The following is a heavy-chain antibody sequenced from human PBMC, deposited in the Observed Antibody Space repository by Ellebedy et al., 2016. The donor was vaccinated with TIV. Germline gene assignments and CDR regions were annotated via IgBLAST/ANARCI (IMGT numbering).Heavy chain of an antibody. D-gene: IGHD6-19*01. V-gene: IGHV3-48*01. CDR1: GFTFRAYS. CDR3: VRWGRGPDTTGWYEIDY. Sequence: LSLTCAASGFTFRAYSMNWVRQVPGKGLEWVSYVSSSSLSIYYADSVKGRFPISRDNSKNTLYLQMNSLRAEDTAVYYCVRWGRGPDTTGWYEIDYWGQGTLATVSS. CDR2: VSSSSLSI. J-gene: IGHJ4*02.